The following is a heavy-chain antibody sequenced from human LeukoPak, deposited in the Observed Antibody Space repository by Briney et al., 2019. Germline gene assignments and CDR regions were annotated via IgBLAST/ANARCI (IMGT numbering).Heavy chain of an antibody. CDR1: GFSFSVYA. J-gene: IGHJ4*02. V-gene: IGHV3-74*01. Sequence: GGSLRLSCAASGFSFSVYAMSWVRQAPGKGLVWVSRINTDGSSTTYADSVKGRFTISRDNAKNTLYLQMNSLRDEDTAVYYCTRGGYSYGVFDYWGQGTLVTVSA. CDR2: INTDGSST. D-gene: IGHD5-18*01. CDR3: TRGGYSYGVFDY.